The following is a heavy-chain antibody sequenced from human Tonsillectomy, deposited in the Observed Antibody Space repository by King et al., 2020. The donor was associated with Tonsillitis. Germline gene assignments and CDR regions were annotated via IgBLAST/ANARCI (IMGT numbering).Heavy chain of an antibody. D-gene: IGHD2-2*03. V-gene: IGHV1-69*12. CDR3: ARGGMDRNWFDP. CDR1: GGTFSSYA. J-gene: IGHJ5*02. Sequence: QLVQSGAEVKKPGSSVKVSCKASGGTFSSYAISWVRQAPGQGLEWMGGSIPIFDTRNYAQKFRDRVTISADESTSTVYMEMSSLKSEDAAVYYCARGGMDRNWFDPWGQGTLVTVS. CDR2: SIPIFDTR.